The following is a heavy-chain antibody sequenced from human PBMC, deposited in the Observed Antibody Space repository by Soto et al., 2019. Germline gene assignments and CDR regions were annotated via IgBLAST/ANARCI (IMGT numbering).Heavy chain of an antibody. V-gene: IGHV4-39*01. CDR2: IYYSGST. J-gene: IGHJ4*02. CDR3: ARRYYGSRSYYFLGR. Sequence: QLQLQESGPGLVEPSETLSLTCTVSGGSISSSSYYWGWIRQPPGKGLEWIGSIYYSGSTYYNPSLKSRVTISVDTSKNQFSLKLSSVTAADTAVYYCARRYYGSRSYYFLGRWGQGTLVTVSS. D-gene: IGHD3-10*01. CDR1: GGSISSSSYY.